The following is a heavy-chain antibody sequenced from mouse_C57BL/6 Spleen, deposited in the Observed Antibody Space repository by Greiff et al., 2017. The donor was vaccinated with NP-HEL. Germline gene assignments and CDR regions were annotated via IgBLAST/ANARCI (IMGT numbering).Heavy chain of an antibody. J-gene: IGHJ4*01. CDR2: IDPETGGT. Sequence: QVQLQQSGAELVRPGASVTLSCKASGYTFTDYEMHWVKQTPVHGLEWIGAIDPETGGTAYNQKFKGKAILTADKSSSTAYMELRSLTSEDSAVYYCTRGRAIYYDYYYAMDYWGQGTSVTVSS. CDR3: TRGRAIYYDYYYAMDY. V-gene: IGHV1-15*01. D-gene: IGHD2-4*01. CDR1: GYTFTDYE.